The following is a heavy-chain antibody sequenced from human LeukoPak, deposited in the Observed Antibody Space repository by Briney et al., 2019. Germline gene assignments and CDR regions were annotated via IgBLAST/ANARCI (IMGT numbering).Heavy chain of an antibody. Sequence: SETLSLTCTVSGDSLRSYSWSWLRHPPGKALEWIGYIYYSGSTNFNPSRKSRVTISVDTSKHQFSLKLRSVTAADTAVYYCARSRHPHGGSSVDYWGQGTLVTVSS. CDR3: ARSRHPHGGSSVDY. J-gene: IGHJ4*02. V-gene: IGHV4-59*01. D-gene: IGHD6-13*01. CDR2: IYYSGST. CDR1: GDSLRSYS.